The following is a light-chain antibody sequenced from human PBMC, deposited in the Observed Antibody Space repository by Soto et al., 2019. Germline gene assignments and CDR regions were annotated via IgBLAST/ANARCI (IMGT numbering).Light chain of an antibody. V-gene: IGLV2-14*03. J-gene: IGLJ3*02. CDR1: SSDVGGYNY. CDR3: SSYTSSGVV. CDR2: DVS. Sequence: QSALTQPASVSGSPGQSMTISCTGTSSDVGGYNYVSWYQQHPGKAPKLMIYDVSNRPSGVSSRFSGSKSGNTASLTISGLQAEDEADYYCSSYTSSGVVFGGGTKLTVL.